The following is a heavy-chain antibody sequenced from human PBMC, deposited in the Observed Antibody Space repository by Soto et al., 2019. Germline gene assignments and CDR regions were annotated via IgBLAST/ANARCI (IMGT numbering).Heavy chain of an antibody. CDR3: AKDLVPQRWLPQLHNYGMDV. CDR1: GFTFSSYC. V-gene: IGHV3-30*18. CDR2: ISYDGSNK. J-gene: IGHJ6*02. D-gene: IGHD3-10*01. Sequence: GGSLRLSCAASGFTFSSYCMHWVRQAPGKGLEWVAVISYDGSNKYYADSVKGRFTISRDNSKDTLYLQMNSLRAEDTAVYYWAKDLVPQRWLPQLHNYGMDVWGQGTTVTVSS.